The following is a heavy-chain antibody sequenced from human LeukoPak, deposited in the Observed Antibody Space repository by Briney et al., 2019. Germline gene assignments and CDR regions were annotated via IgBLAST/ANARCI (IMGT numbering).Heavy chain of an antibody. CDR2: IYSGRST. J-gene: IGHJ4*02. V-gene: IGHV3-53*01. D-gene: IGHD6-13*01. CDR3: ARGFPGYCFDY. Sequence: PGGSLRLSCAASGFTVSSNYMSWVRQAPGKGLEWVSVIYSGRSTYYADSVKGRFTISRDNSKNTLYLQMNSLRADDTAVYYCARGFPGYCFDYWGQGTLVTVSS. CDR1: GFTVSSNY.